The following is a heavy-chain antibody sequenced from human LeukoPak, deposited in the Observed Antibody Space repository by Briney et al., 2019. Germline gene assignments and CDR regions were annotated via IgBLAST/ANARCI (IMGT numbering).Heavy chain of an antibody. J-gene: IGHJ4*02. CDR2: ISYDGSNK. V-gene: IGHV3-30*18. D-gene: IGHD5-24*01. CDR3: AKEKVEMAKLEYYFDY. CDR1: RFTFSSYG. Sequence: PGRSLRLSCAASRFTFSSYGMHWVRQAPGKGLEWVAVISYDGSNKYYADSVKGRFTISRDNSKNTLYLQMNSLRAEDTAVYYCAKEKVEMAKLEYYFDYWGQGTLVTVSS.